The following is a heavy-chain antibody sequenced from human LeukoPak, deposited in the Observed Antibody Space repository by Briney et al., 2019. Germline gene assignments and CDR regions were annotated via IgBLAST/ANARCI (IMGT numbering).Heavy chain of an antibody. CDR2: IYWDDDK. Sequence: SGPTLVNPTQTLTLTCTFSGFSLSTSGVGVGWIRQPPGKALEWLALIYWDDDKRYSPSLKSRLTITKDTSKNQVVLTMTNMDPVDTATYYCAHGERASPLRDYYGSGSYYKGFDYWGQGTLVTVSS. D-gene: IGHD3-10*01. J-gene: IGHJ4*02. CDR3: AHGERASPLRDYYGSGSYYKGFDY. V-gene: IGHV2-5*02. CDR1: GFSLSTSGVG.